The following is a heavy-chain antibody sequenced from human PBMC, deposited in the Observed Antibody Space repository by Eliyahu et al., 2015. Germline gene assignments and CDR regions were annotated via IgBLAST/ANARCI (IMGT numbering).Heavy chain of an antibody. J-gene: IGHJ6*02. CDR3: AKAFKEVVPAAYLGYYYGMDV. V-gene: IGHV3-30*18. CDR1: GFTFXSXG. D-gene: IGHD2-2*01. Sequence: QVQLVESGGGVVQPGRSLRLXCAXSGFTFXSXGXPWXRQAPGKGLEWVAVXSYDGSNKYYADSVKGRFTISRDNSKNTLYLQMNSLRAEDTAVYYCAKAFKEVVPAAYLGYYYGMDVWGQGTTVTVSS. CDR2: XSYDGSNK.